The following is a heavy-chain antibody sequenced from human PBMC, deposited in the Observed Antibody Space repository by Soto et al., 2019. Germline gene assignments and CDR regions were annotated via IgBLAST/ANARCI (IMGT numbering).Heavy chain of an antibody. D-gene: IGHD4-17*01. J-gene: IGHJ6*02. Sequence: WILQKPGKGLEWIGYTYHSGSTYYNPSLKSRVTISVDRSKNQFSLKLSSVTAADTAVYYCARGSVTTRFGYYGMDVWGQGTTVTVSS. CDR2: TYHSGST. CDR3: ARGSVTTRFGYYGMDV. V-gene: IGHV4-30-2*01.